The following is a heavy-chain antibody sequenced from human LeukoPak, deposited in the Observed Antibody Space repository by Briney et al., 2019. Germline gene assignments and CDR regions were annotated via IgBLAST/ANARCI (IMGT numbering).Heavy chain of an antibody. CDR1: GYRFTSYG. Sequence: ASVKVSCKASGYRFTSYGISWVRQAPGQGLEWMGSISGYNGNTNYAQKLQGRVTMTTDTSTSTAYMELRSLRSDDTAVYYCAREYCSTTRCYMADYWGQGTLVTVSS. V-gene: IGHV1-18*01. D-gene: IGHD2-2*01. CDR3: AREYCSTTRCYMADY. CDR2: ISGYNGNT. J-gene: IGHJ4*02.